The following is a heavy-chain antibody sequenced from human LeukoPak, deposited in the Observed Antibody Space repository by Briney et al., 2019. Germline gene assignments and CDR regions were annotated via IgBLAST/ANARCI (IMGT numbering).Heavy chain of an antibody. J-gene: IGHJ4*02. Sequence: GGSLRLSCAASGFTFTNFAVHWVRQAPGKGLEWVAFISYDGSTKYYADSVKGRFTISRDNSKNTLYLQMNSLRTEDTAVYYCARRSRDGWYFDYWGQGTLVTVSS. D-gene: IGHD5-24*01. CDR1: GFTFTNFA. CDR3: ARRSRDGWYFDY. V-gene: IGHV3-30*04. CDR2: ISYDGSTK.